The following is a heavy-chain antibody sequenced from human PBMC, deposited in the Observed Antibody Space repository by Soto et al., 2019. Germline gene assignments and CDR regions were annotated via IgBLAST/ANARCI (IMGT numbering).Heavy chain of an antibody. CDR3: ARAMASFDALDI. V-gene: IGHV3-11*01. J-gene: IGHJ3*02. D-gene: IGHD1-26*01. CDR2: IRYSGETM. Sequence: QVQLVESGGGLVRPGGSLRLSCAASGFIFSDYYMTWIRQGPGKGLEWISYIRYSGETMFYADSVTGRFTISRDNAKNSLYLHMNSLSDDDTAVYYCARAMASFDALDIWGQGTVVTVSS. CDR1: GFIFSDYY.